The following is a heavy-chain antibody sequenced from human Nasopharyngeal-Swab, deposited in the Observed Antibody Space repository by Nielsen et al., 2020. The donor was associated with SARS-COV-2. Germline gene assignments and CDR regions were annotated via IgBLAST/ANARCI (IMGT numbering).Heavy chain of an antibody. CDR2: ISWNSGSI. CDR1: GFTFDDYA. D-gene: IGHD5-24*01. Sequence: SLKISCAASGFTFDDYAMHWVRQAPGKGLEWVSGISWNSGSIGYADSVKGRFTISRDNAKNSLYLQMNSLRAEDTALYYCAKDIRRVRWLQLFDYWGQGTLVTVSS. V-gene: IGHV3-9*01. J-gene: IGHJ4*02. CDR3: AKDIRRVRWLQLFDY.